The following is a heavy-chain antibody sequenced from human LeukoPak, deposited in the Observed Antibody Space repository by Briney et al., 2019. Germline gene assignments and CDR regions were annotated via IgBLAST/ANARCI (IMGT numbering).Heavy chain of an antibody. V-gene: IGHV3-30*18. CDR3: AKPKWIQLWFTFDY. CDR1: GFTFSSYG. CDR2: ISYDGSNK. D-gene: IGHD5-18*01. J-gene: IGHJ4*02. Sequence: PGRSLRLSCAASGFTFSSYGMHWVRQAPGKGLEWVAVISYDGSNKYYADSVKGRFTISRDNSKNTLYLQMNSLRAEDTAVYYCAKPKWIQLWFTFDYWGQGTLVTVSS.